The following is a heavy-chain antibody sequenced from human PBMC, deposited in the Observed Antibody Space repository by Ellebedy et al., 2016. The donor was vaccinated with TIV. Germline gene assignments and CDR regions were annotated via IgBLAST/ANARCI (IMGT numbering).Heavy chain of an antibody. CDR3: ARHSRNNYGYFAAPREYYYDY. Sequence: MPSETLSLTCAVYGGSFSGYYWSWIRQPPGKGLEWIGEINHSGSTNYNPSLKSRVIISVDTSNNQFSLKLSSVTAAATAVYYCARHSRNNYGYFAAPREYYYDYWGQGTLVTVSS. D-gene: IGHD5-18*01. CDR2: INHSGST. V-gene: IGHV4-34*01. CDR1: GGSFSGYY. J-gene: IGHJ4*02.